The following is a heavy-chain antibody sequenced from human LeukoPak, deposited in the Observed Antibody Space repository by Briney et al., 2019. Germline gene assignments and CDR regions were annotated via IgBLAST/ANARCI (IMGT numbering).Heavy chain of an antibody. CDR1: GFTFSASA. CDR3: TRLGYCTNGVCYFDY. D-gene: IGHD2-8*01. V-gene: IGHV3-73*01. J-gene: IGHJ4*02. Sequence: QPGGSLRLSCAASGFTFSASAMHWVRQASGKGLEWVGRIRNKANGYETAYAASVKGRFIISRDDSKNTAYLQMNSLKTGDTAVYYCTRLGYCTNGVCYFDYWGQGILVTVSS. CDR2: IRNKANGYET.